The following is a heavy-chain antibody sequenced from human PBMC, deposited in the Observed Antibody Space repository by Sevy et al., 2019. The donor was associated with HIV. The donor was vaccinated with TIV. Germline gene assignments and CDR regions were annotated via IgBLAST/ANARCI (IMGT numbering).Heavy chain of an antibody. J-gene: IGHJ4*02. D-gene: IGHD5-18*01. CDR2: IYYSGST. V-gene: IGHV4-39*01. CDR3: ASLSPQGYSYGQMDY. Sequence: SETLSLTCTVSGGSISSSSYYWGWIRQPPGKGLEWIGSIYYSGSTYYNPSLKSRVTISVDTSKNQFSLKLSSVTAADTAVYYCASLSPQGYSYGQMDYWGQGTLVTVSS. CDR1: GGSISSSSYY.